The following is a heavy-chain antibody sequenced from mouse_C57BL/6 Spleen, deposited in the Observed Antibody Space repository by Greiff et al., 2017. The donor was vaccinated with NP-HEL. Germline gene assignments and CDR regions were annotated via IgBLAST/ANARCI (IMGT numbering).Heavy chain of an antibody. Sequence: VQLQQSGPVLVKPGASVKMSCKASGYTFTDYYMNWVKQSHGKSLEWIGVINPYNGGTSYNQKLKGKATLTVDKSSSTDYMELNSLTSEDSAVYYCSSGGGYSNPYAMDYWGQGTSVTVSS. V-gene: IGHV1-19*01. D-gene: IGHD2-5*01. CDR1: GYTFTDYY. CDR2: INPYNGGT. J-gene: IGHJ4*01. CDR3: SSGGGYSNPYAMDY.